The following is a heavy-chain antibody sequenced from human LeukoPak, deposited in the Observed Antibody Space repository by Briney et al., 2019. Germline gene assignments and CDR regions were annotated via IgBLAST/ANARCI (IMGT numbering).Heavy chain of an antibody. CDR1: GFTFSHYS. D-gene: IGHD2-15*01. CDR3: AGESTH. V-gene: IGHV3-21*04. Sequence: PGGSLRLSCVASGFTFSHYSMNWVRQAPGKGLEWVSSIRFTGSYIYYADSVKGRFTISRDDAKNLLSLQMISLRAEDTAIYYCAGESTHWGQGTLVTVSS. J-gene: IGHJ4*02. CDR2: IRFTGSYI.